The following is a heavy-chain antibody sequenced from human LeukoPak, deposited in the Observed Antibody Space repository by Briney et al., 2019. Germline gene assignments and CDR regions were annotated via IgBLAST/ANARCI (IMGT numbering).Heavy chain of an antibody. CDR2: INHSGST. CDR3: ARRGWDNWNYENY. V-gene: IGHV4-34*01. Sequence: KPSETPSLTCAVYGGSFSGYYWSWIRQPPGKGLEWIGEINHSGSTNYNPSLKSRVTISVDTSKNQFSLKLSSVTAADTAVYYCARRGWDNWNYENYWGQGTLVTVSS. D-gene: IGHD1-7*01. J-gene: IGHJ4*02. CDR1: GGSFSGYY.